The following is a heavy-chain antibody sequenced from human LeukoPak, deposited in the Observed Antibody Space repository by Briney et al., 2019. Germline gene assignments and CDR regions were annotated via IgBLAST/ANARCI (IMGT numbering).Heavy chain of an antibody. CDR2: IYYSGST. D-gene: IGHD5-24*01. J-gene: IGHJ4*02. V-gene: IGHV4-31*03. CDR3: ARAVEMATIQYFDY. Sequence: SETLSLTCTVSGGSISSGGYYWSWIRQHPGKGLEWIGYIYYSGSTYYNPSLKSRVTISVDTSKNQFSLKLSSVTAADTAVYYCARAVEMATIQYFDYWGQGTLVTVSS. CDR1: GGSISSGGYY.